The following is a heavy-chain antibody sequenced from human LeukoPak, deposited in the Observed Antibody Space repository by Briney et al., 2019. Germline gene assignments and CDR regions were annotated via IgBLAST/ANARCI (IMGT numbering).Heavy chain of an antibody. D-gene: IGHD1-1*01. CDR3: TRDLAGGTRSDGFDI. J-gene: IGHJ3*02. CDR1: GFTFSSFG. V-gene: IGHV3-48*01. CDR2: ISSRPGDI. Sequence: SGGSLRLSCAASGFTFSSFGMNWVRQAPGKGLEWVSYISSRPGDINYADSVRGRFTISRDNAKNTLYLQMNGLRGEDTALYYCTRDLAGGTRSDGFDIWGQGTMVTVSS.